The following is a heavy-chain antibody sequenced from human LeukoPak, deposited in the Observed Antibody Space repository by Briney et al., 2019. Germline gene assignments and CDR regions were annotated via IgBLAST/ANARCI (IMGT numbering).Heavy chain of an antibody. D-gene: IGHD3-10*01. CDR1: GGSMNSGSYY. J-gene: IGHJ5*02. V-gene: IGHV4-61*02. CDR2: IYTSGST. CDR3: ARGTMIRVDP. Sequence: SETLSLTCTVSGGSMNSGSYYWSWIRQPAGEGLEWIGRIYTSGSTNYNPSLQSRVTISVDTSKNQFSLKLNSVTAADTAVYYCARGTMIRVDPWGQGTLVTVSS.